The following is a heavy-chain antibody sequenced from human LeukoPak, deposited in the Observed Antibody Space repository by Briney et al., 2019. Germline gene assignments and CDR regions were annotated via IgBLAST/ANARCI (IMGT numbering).Heavy chain of an antibody. Sequence: GGSLRLSCAASGFDFNNYAMSWVRQGPGKRLEWVSAMSGTGYHTYYADSDKTYYADSVKGRFTISRDNSKNTLYLHMNNLRLEDTAIYYCAKGAAIDHWGQGTLVTVSS. CDR2: MSGTGYHTYYADSDKT. J-gene: IGHJ4*02. CDR1: GFDFNNYA. CDR3: AKGAAIDH. V-gene: IGHV3-23*01.